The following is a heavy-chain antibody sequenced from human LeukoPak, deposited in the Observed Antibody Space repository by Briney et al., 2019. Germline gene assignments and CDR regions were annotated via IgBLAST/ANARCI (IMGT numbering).Heavy chain of an antibody. D-gene: IGHD1-26*01. Sequence: GGSLRLSCSASGFTFSTYAMHWVRQAPGKGLEYVSAITTDGDRTYYANSVRGRFTISRDNSKNTLYLQMGSLRAEDMAVYYCARDLLVGATAFDFWGQGTMVTVSS. CDR1: GFTFSTYA. CDR2: ITTDGDRT. V-gene: IGHV3-64*01. CDR3: ARDLLVGATAFDF. J-gene: IGHJ3*01.